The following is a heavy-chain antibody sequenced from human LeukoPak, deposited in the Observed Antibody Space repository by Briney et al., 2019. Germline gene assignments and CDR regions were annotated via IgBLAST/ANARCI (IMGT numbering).Heavy chain of an antibody. J-gene: IGHJ4*02. CDR3: ARLDCISNTCYNY. D-gene: IGHD3-10*01. Sequence: PSETLSPTCNVSGDSITSDYWSWIRQSPGRGLEWIGYINYGGNSHYNPSLNSRVTISVNRSNKQVSLKMRSMTAADTAVYYCARLDCISNTCYNYWAPGALVTVSS. CDR1: GDSITSDY. V-gene: IGHV4-59*08. CDR2: INYGGNS.